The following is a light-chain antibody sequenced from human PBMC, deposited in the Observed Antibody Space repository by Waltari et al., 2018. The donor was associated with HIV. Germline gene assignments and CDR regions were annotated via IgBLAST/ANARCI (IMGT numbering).Light chain of an antibody. CDR1: QTINSNY. V-gene: IGKV3-20*01. J-gene: IGKJ2*01. CDR3: QQYEASPPMYT. CDR2: DAS. Sequence: EPVLTQSPGTLSLSSGERATLSCRASQTINSNYLAWYQHKPGLPPRLLISDASTRAAGIPDRFSGGGSGTDFTRTISRLEPEDFAIYFCQQYEASPPMYTFGQGTRLEV.